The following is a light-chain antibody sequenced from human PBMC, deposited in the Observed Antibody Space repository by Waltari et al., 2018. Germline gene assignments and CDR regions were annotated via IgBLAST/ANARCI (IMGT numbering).Light chain of an antibody. CDR2: AAS. V-gene: IGKV1-39*01. J-gene: IGKJ1*01. CDR1: QSISSY. Sequence: DIQMTQSPSSLSAAVGDRVPITCRASQSISSYLKWYQQKPGKAPKPLIYAASSLQSGVPSRFSGSGSGTDFSLTISSLQPEDFATYYGQQSYSTPWTFGQGTKVEIK. CDR3: QQSYSTPWT.